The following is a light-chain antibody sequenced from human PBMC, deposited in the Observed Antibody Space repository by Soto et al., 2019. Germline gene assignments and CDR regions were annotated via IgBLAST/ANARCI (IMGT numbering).Light chain of an antibody. J-gene: IGKJ4*01. V-gene: IGKV3-20*01. CDR3: KQYGSSPLT. Sequence: EIVMTQSPATLSVSPGEGATLSCRASQSVSSSYLAWYQQKPGQAPRLLIYGASSRATGIPDRFSGSGSGTDFTLTIRRLEPEDFAVYYCKQYGSSPLTFGGGTKVDIK. CDR1: QSVSSSY. CDR2: GAS.